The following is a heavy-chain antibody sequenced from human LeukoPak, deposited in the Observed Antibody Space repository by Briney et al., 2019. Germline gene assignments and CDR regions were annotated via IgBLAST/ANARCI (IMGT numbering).Heavy chain of an antibody. CDR3: AREGYSSSYYYYYYYMDV. J-gene: IGHJ6*03. V-gene: IGHV3-21*01. CDR2: ISSSSSYI. D-gene: IGHD6-6*01. CDR1: GFTFSSYS. Sequence: GSLRLSCAASGFTFSSYSMNWVRQAPGKGLEWVSSISSSSSYIYYADSVKGRFTISRDNAKNSLYLQMNSLRAEDTAVYYCAREGYSSSYYYYYYYMDVWGKGTTVTVSS.